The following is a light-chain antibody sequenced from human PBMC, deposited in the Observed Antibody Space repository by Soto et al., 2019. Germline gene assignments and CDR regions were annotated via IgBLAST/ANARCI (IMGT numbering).Light chain of an antibody. CDR1: SSNIGGAYD. Sequence: QSVLTQPPSVSGAPGQRVTISCTGSSSNIGGAYDVHWYQQLPGTAPKLMIYEVSNRPSGVSNRFSGSKSGNTASLTISGLQAEDEADYYCSSYTTSSTLVFGTGTKLTVL. V-gene: IGLV1-40*01. CDR2: EVS. J-gene: IGLJ1*01. CDR3: SSYTTSSTLV.